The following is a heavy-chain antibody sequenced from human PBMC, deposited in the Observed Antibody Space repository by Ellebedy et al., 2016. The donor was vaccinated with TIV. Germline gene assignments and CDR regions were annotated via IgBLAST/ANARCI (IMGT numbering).Heavy chain of an antibody. CDR2: IKGDGSET. D-gene: IGHD2-15*01. CDR3: VAGGGWLFDY. CDR1: GFTFSTHS. Sequence: GESLKISCEASGFTFSTHSMNWVRQAPGKGLEWVANIKGDGSETYYVDSLKGRFIISRDNTKNSLFLQMNSLRAEDTAVYYCVAGGGWLFDYWGQGTLVSVSS. J-gene: IGHJ4*01. V-gene: IGHV3-7*01.